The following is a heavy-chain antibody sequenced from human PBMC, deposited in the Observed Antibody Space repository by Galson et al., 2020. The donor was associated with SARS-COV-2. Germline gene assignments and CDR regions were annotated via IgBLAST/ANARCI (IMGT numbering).Heavy chain of an antibody. CDR2: IYYSGST. V-gene: IGHV4-59*01. CDR1: GGSISSYY. J-gene: IGHJ6*02. D-gene: IGHD3-10*01. Sequence: ETSETLSLTCTVSGGSISSYYWSWIRQPPGKGLEWIGYIYYSGSTNYNPSLKSRVTISIDTSKNQFSLRLSSVTAADTAVYYCASFRFDFRHYYCLDVGGQGTTVTVSS. CDR3: ASFRFDFRHYYCLDV.